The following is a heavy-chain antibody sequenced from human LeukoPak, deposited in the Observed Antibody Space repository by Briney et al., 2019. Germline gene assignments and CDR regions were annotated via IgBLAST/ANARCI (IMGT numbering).Heavy chain of an antibody. CDR3: AREALLVATPIDY. J-gene: IGHJ4*02. Sequence: SETLSLTCTVSGGSISSSSYYWGWIRQPPGKGLEWIGSIYYSGSTYYNPSLKSRVTISVDTSKNQFSLKLSSVTAADTAVYYCAREALLVATPIDYWGQGTLVTVSS. CDR1: GGSISSSSYY. V-gene: IGHV4-39*07. CDR2: IYYSGST. D-gene: IGHD5-12*01.